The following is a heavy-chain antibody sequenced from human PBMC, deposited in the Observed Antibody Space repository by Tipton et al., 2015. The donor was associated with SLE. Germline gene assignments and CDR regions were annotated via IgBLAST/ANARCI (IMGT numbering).Heavy chain of an antibody. CDR3: ARVTVGSSYYYYMDV. V-gene: IGHV4-61*02. CDR1: GDSISSGSYY. J-gene: IGHJ6*03. Sequence: TLSLTCTVSGDSISSGSYYWSWLRQPAGKGLECIGRIYTSGSANYNSSLKRRVTISLDTSRNQISLKLSSVTAADTAVYFCARVTVGSSYYYYMDVWGKGTTVTVSS. D-gene: IGHD4-23*01. CDR2: IYTSGSA.